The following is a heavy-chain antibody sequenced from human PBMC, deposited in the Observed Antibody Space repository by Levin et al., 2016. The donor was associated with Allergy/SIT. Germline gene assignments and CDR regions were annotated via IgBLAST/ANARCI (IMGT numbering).Heavy chain of an antibody. D-gene: IGHD3-22*01. Sequence: RQAPGKGLEWIGRIHSRGTTDYNPSLKSRVTISMDPSKNQFSLNLSSVTAADTAVYYCAGLDAGGYPFNIWGQGTLVTVSS. CDR3: AGLDAGGYPFNI. V-gene: IGHV4-4*08. J-gene: IGHJ4*02. CDR2: IHSRGTT.